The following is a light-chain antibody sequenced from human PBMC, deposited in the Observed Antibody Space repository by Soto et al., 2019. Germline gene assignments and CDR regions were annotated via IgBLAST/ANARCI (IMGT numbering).Light chain of an antibody. CDR1: SSDIGGYNW. V-gene: IGLV2-14*03. J-gene: IGLJ3*02. Sequence: QSALTQPASVSGSPGQSITISCTGTSSDIGGYNWVSWYQQHPGKAPKLMIYDVSDRPSGVSNRFSGSKSGTTASLSISGLQAEDEADYYCSSYTSTSTLWVFGGGTKLTVL. CDR3: SSYTSTSTLWV. CDR2: DVS.